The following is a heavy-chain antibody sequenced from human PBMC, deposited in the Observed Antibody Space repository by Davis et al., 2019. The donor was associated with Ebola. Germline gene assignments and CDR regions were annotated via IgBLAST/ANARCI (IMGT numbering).Heavy chain of an antibody. J-gene: IGHJ6*04. CDR3: AKGGSGWPSDYSYGLGV. CDR2: ITSSGGST. Sequence: GGSLRLSCAASGFTFSSYAMTWARQVPGKGLDWVSAITSSGGSTYYGDSVKGRFTISRDNSKNTLYLQMNSLRVDDTAVYYCAKGGSGWPSDYSYGLGVWGKGTTVTVSS. CDR1: GFTFSSYA. D-gene: IGHD6-19*01. V-gene: IGHV3-23*01.